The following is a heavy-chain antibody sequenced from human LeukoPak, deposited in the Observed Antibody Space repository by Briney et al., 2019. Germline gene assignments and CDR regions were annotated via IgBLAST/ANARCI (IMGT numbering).Heavy chain of an antibody. CDR2: IIPIFGTA. V-gene: IGHV1-69*05. CDR1: GYTFTSYG. D-gene: IGHD2-2*02. Sequence: SVKVSCKASGYTFTSYGISWVRQAPGQGLEWMGGIIPIFGTANYAQKFQGRVTITTDESTSTAYMELSSLRSEDTAVYYCARERYCSSTSCYKNWFDPWGQGTLVTVSS. J-gene: IGHJ5*02. CDR3: ARERYCSSTSCYKNWFDP.